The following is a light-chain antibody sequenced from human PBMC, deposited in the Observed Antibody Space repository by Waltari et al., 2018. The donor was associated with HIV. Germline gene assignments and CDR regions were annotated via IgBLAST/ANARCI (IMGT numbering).Light chain of an antibody. CDR1: SSNIGAGYD. CDR3: QSYDSSMSLYV. CDR2: GNR. V-gene: IGLV1-40*01. J-gene: IGLJ1*01. Sequence: QSVLTQPPSVSGAPGQRVTISCTGSSSNIGAGYDVHWYQQLPGTAPKLLTYGNRNRPSGVPDRFSGSKSGTSASLAITGLQAEDEADYYCQSYDSSMSLYVFGTGTKVTVL.